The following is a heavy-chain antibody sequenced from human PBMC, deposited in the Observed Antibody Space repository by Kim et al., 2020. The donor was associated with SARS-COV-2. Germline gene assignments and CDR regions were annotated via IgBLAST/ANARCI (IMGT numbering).Heavy chain of an antibody. D-gene: IGHD2-21*01. V-gene: IGHV3-30*02. CDR3: AKDSHIVVVIAAFDI. J-gene: IGHJ3*02. Sequence: DSVKGRFTISRDNSKNTLYLQMNSLRAEDTAVYYCAKDSHIVVVIAAFDILGQGTMVTVSS.